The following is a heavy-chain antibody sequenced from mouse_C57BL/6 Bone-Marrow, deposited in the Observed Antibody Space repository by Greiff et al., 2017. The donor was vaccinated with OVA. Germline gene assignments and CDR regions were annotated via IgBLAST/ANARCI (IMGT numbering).Heavy chain of an antibody. CDR2: IHPNSGST. CDR1: GYTFTSYW. V-gene: IGHV1-64*01. J-gene: IGHJ1*03. CDR3: ARRGGNDGYSGWYFDV. Sequence: QVQLKQPGAELVKPGASVKLSCKASGYTFTSYWMHWVKQRHGQGLEWIGMIHPNSGSTNYNEKFKSKATLTVDKSSSTAYMQRSSLTSEDSAVSYCARRGGNDGYSGWYFDVWGTGTTVTVSS. D-gene: IGHD2-3*01.